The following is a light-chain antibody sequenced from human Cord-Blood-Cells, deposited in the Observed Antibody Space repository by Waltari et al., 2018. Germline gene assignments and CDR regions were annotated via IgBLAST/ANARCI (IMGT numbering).Light chain of an antibody. CDR1: QDISNY. J-gene: IGKJ3*01. CDR3: QQYDNLKVT. CDR2: DAS. V-gene: IGKV1-33*01. Sequence: DIQLPQSPSSLPASVGDRVTITCPASQDISNYLHWYQQKPGKAPKLLIYDASNLETGVPSRFSGSGSGTDFTFTISSLQPEDIATYYCQQYDNLKVTFGPGTKVDIK.